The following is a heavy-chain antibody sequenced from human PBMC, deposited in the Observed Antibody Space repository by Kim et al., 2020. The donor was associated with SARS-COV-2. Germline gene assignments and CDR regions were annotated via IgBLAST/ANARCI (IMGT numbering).Heavy chain of an antibody. CDR2: T. Sequence: TDSADSGKGRFTISRDHSKTTLYLQMNSLRAEDTAVYYCSKGLHLFDYWGQGALVTVSS. V-gene: IGHV3-23*01. J-gene: IGHJ4*02. CDR3: SKGLHLFDY.